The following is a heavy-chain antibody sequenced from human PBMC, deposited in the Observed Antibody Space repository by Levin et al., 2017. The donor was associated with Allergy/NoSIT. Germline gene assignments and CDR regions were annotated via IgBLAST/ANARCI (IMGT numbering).Heavy chain of an antibody. CDR1: GFTFSDYA. V-gene: IGHV3-30*04. J-gene: IGHJ6*02. D-gene: IGHD1-1*01. Sequence: GGSLRLSCVASGFTFSDYAMHWARQAPGRGLEWVAVISYNGNIKYNADPVQGLFIISRNNSTNTLYLQMNSLGVEDTGVYYCARDYWTYTGTRDGTEVWGQGTTVTVSS. CDR2: ISYNGNIK. CDR3: ARDYWTYTGTRDGTEV.